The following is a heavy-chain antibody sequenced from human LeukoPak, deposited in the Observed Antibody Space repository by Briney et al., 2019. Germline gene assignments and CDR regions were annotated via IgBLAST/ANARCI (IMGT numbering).Heavy chain of an antibody. D-gene: IGHD4-23*01. CDR1: GGSISSYY. V-gene: IGHV4-59*01. CDR2: IYYSGST. J-gene: IGHJ3*02. Sequence: SETLSLTCTVSGGSISSYYWSWIRQPPGKGLEWIGYIYYSGSTNYNPSLKSRVTISVDTSKNQFSLKLSSVTAADTAVYYRARARRPRGGGKAYAFDIWGQGTMVTVSS. CDR3: ARARRPRGGGKAYAFDI.